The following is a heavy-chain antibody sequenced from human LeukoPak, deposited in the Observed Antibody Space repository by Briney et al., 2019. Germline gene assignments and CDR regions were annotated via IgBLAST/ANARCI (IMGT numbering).Heavy chain of an antibody. CDR1: GGSISSSSYY. D-gene: IGHD2-2*01. V-gene: IGHV4-39*01. CDR2: IYYSGST. J-gene: IGHJ4*02. CDR3: ARPVVPYYFDY. Sequence: PSETLSLTCTVSGGSISSSSYYWGWIRQPPGKGLEWIGSIYYSGSTYYNPSLKSRVTISVDTSKNQFSLKLSSVTAADTAVYYCARPVVPYYFDYWGQGTLVTVSS.